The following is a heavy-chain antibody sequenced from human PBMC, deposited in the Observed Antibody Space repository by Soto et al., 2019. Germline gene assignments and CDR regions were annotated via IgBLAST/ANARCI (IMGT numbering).Heavy chain of an antibody. J-gene: IGHJ4*02. V-gene: IGHV4-61*01. CDR1: GGSVSSGSYY. Sequence: PSETLSLTCTVSGGSVSSGSYYWSWIRQPPGKGLEWIGYIYYSGSTNYNPSLKSRVTISVDTSKNQFSLKLSSVTAADTAVYYCARETPRITGLDYWGQGTLVTVSS. D-gene: IGHD3-10*01. CDR2: IYYSGST. CDR3: ARETPRITGLDY.